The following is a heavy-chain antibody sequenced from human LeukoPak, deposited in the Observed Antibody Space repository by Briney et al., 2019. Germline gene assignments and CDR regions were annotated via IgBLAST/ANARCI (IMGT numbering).Heavy chain of an antibody. V-gene: IGHV3-11*04. CDR2: ISSSGSTI. CDR1: GFTFSDYY. J-gene: IGHJ5*02. Sequence: GGSLRLSCAASGFTFSDYYMSWIRQAPGKGLEWVSYISSSGSTIYYADSVKGRFTISRDNAKNSLYLQMNSLRAEDTAVYYCARDQGTAMVPNWFDPWGQGTLVTVSS. CDR3: ARDQGTAMVPNWFDP. D-gene: IGHD5-18*01.